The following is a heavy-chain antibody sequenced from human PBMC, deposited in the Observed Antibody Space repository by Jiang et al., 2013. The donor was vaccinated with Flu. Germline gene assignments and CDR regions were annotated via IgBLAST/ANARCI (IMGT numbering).Heavy chain of an antibody. J-gene: IGHJ4*02. Sequence: GSGLVKPSETLSLTCTVSGGSISSSSYYWGWIRQPPGKGLEWIGSIYYSGSTYYNPSLKSRVTISVDTSKNQFSLKLSSVTAADTAVYYCARGARYSSSSWNAYYFDYWGQGTLVTVSS. CDR1: GGSISSSSYY. CDR3: ARGARYSSSSWNAYYFDY. D-gene: IGHD6-6*01. CDR2: IYYSGST. V-gene: IGHV4-39*01.